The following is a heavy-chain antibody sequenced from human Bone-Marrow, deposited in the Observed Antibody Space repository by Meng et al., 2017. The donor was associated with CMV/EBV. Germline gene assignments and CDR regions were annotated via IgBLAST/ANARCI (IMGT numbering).Heavy chain of an antibody. D-gene: IGHD3-10*01. CDR2: ISGSGGST. J-gene: IGHJ6*02. CDR1: GFTFSSYA. V-gene: IGHV3-23*01. Sequence: GGSLRLSCAASGFTFSSYAMSWVRQAPGKGLEWVSAISGSGGSTYYADSVKGRFTISRDNSKNTLYLQMNSLRAEDTAVYYCARDGGEVTGMDVWGQGTTVTVSS. CDR3: ARDGGEVTGMDV.